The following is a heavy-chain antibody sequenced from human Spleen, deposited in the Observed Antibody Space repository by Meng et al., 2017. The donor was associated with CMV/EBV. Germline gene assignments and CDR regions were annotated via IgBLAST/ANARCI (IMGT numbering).Heavy chain of an antibody. V-gene: IGHV4-39*01. CDR1: GSISSSSYY. CDR3: ARHGVIALTLISPWDY. J-gene: IGHJ4*02. CDR2: IYSSGST. D-gene: IGHD3-16*02. Sequence: GSISSSSYYWGWIRQPPGKGLEWIGSIYSSGSTYYNPSLNGRVIISVGRSETQFSLKLNSVTAADTAVYYCARHGVIALTLISPWDYWGQGTLVTVSS.